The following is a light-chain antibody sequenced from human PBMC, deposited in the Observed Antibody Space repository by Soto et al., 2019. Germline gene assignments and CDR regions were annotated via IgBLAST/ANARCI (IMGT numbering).Light chain of an antibody. J-gene: IGKJ1*01. CDR1: HGIGSF. CDR3: QQTYSFPWT. Sequence: DIQMTQSPSSVSASVGGRVTITCRASHGIGSFLAWYQQKPGKAPNLLIFAGDSLRRDVPSRFSGSESGAHFTLTISSLQPEDLATYYCQQTYSFPWTLGQGTKVDIK. CDR2: AGD. V-gene: IGKV1-12*01.